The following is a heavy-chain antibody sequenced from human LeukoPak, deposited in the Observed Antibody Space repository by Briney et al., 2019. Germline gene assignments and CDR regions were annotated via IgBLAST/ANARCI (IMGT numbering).Heavy chain of an antibody. Sequence: PSETLSLTCTVSGGSISSGSYYWSWIRQPAGKGLEWIGYIYYSGSTNYNPSLKSRVTISVDTSKNQFSLKLSSVTAADTAVYYCARDIHVDIVVGAFDIWGQGTMVTVSS. J-gene: IGHJ3*02. V-gene: IGHV4-61*10. CDR1: GGSISSGSYY. CDR3: ARDIHVDIVVGAFDI. CDR2: IYYSGST. D-gene: IGHD5-12*01.